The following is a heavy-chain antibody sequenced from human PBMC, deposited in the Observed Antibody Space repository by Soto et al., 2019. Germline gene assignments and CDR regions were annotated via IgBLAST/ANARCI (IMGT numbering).Heavy chain of an antibody. Sequence: PGGSLRLSCAASGFTFSSYDMHWVRQATGKGLEWVSAIGTAGDTYYPGSVKGRFTISRDNSKNTLYLQMNSLRAEDTAVYYCTKYGGQLLDSWGQGSLVTVS. D-gene: IGHD1-1*01. CDR2: IGTAGDT. V-gene: IGHV3-13*04. CDR3: TKYGGQLLDS. J-gene: IGHJ4*02. CDR1: GFTFSSYD.